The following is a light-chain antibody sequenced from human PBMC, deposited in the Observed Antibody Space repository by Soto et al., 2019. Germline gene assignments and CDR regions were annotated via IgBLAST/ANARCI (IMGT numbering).Light chain of an antibody. CDR2: GTS. J-gene: IGKJ4*01. V-gene: IGKV3-20*01. CDR1: QTIGRNY. Sequence: EIVLTQSPGTLSLSPGETATLSCRASQTIGRNYLAWYQQKPGQAPRLLIFGTSTRATGIPDRFSGSGSGTDFTLSISRLEPEDFAAYYCQQYANSPLLTFGGGTKVDIK. CDR3: QQYANSPLLT.